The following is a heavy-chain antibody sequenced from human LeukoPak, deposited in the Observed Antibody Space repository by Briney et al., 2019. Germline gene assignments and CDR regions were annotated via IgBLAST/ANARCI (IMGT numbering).Heavy chain of an antibody. D-gene: IGHD6-13*01. CDR3: ARSYVAAGPFDY. CDR1: GFTVSSNY. Sequence: GSLRLSCAASGFTVSSNYMSWVRQAPGKGLEWVSVIYSGGSTYYADSVKGRFTISRDNSKNTLYLQMNSLRAEDTAVYYCARSYVAAGPFDYWGQGTLVTVSS. J-gene: IGHJ4*02. CDR2: IYSGGST. V-gene: IGHV3-66*01.